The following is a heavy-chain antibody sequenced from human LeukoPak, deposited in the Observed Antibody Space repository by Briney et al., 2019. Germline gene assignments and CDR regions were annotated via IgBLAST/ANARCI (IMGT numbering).Heavy chain of an antibody. D-gene: IGHD2-2*01. CDR2: ISGSGGSS. J-gene: IGHJ4*02. V-gene: IGHV3-23*01. Sequence: GGSLRLSCAASGFTFTNYAMTWVRQVPGKGLEWVSHISGSGGSSYHVDSVKGRFTISRDNSKNTLYLQMNSLRAEDTAVYYCARVRSTTSYFYFDYWGQGTLVTVSS. CDR1: GFTFTNYA. CDR3: ARVRSTTSYFYFDY.